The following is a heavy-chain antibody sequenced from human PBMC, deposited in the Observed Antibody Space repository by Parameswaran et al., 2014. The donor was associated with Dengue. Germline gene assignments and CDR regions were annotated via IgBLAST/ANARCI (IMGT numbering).Heavy chain of an antibody. CDR1: GFTFSSYS. Sequence: ESLKISCAASGFTFSSYSMNWVRQAPGKGLDGVSSISSSSSYIYYADSVKGRFTISRDNAKNSLYLQMNSLRAEDTAVYYCARDVSYYGSGSYHDAFDIWGQGTMVTVSS. CDR2: ISSSSSYI. J-gene: IGHJ3*02. V-gene: IGHV3-21*01. CDR3: ARDVSYYGSGSYHDAFDI. D-gene: IGHD3-10*01.